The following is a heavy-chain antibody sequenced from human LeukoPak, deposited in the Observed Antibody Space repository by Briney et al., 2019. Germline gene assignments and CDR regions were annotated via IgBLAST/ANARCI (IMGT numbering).Heavy chain of an antibody. J-gene: IGHJ4*02. CDR3: ARAWTYDSSGYYQGLVDY. CDR1: GYTFTSYG. Sequence: ASVKVSCMASGYTFTSYGISWVRQAPGQGLEWMGWISAYNGNTNYAQKLQGRVTMPTDTSTSTAYMELRSLRSDDTAVYYCARAWTYDSSGYYQGLVDYWGQGTLVTVSS. V-gene: IGHV1-18*01. D-gene: IGHD3-22*01. CDR2: ISAYNGNT.